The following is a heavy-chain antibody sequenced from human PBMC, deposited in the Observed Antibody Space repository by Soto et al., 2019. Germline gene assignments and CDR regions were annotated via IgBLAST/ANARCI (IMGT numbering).Heavy chain of an antibody. D-gene: IGHD3-10*01. V-gene: IGHV5-10-1*01. J-gene: IGHJ6*02. Sequence: LGESLKISCKGSGYSFTSYWISWVRQMPGKGLEWMGRIDPSDSNTNYSPSFQGHVTISADKSISTAYLQWSSLKASDTAMYYCASRGVASLYYYYGMDVWGQGTMVTVSS. CDR1: GYSFTSYW. CDR2: IDPSDSNT. CDR3: ASRGVASLYYYYGMDV.